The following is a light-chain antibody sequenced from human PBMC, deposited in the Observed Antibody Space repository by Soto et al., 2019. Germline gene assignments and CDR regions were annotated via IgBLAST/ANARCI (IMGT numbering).Light chain of an antibody. Sequence: DIQLTQSPSSLSASVGDRVTITCQASQAIITYLNWFQQKPGKAPKLLIYDASHLETGVPSRFSGSGSGTAFTFTISSLQPEDIGTYYCQQYDNLPLTVGGGTKVE. CDR1: QAIITY. CDR2: DAS. J-gene: IGKJ4*01. V-gene: IGKV1-33*01. CDR3: QQYDNLPLT.